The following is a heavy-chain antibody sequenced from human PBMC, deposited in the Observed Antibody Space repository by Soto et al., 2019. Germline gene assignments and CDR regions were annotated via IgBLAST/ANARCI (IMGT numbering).Heavy chain of an antibody. J-gene: IGHJ4*02. V-gene: IGHV1-8*01. CDR3: ATSGSGWYLY. CDR2: MNPNNGNT. Sequence: QVQLVQSGAEVKKPGASVKVSFKASGYTFTSSDLNWVRQATGQGLEWMGWMNPNNGNTGYAQEFQGRVTMTRDTSITTAYMELSSLSSDDTAIYYCATSGSGWYLYWGQGTLVTVSS. CDR1: GYTFTSSD. D-gene: IGHD6-19*01.